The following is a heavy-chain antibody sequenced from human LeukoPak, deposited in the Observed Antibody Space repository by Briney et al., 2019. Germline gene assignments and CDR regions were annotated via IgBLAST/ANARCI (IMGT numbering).Heavy chain of an antibody. Sequence: AGSLRLSCSASGFIISNYGMDWVRQAPGKGLEYVSAISANASSTYYADSVKGRFTISRDNSKNTLYLQMSSLRAEDTAIYHCVKDLYRGDTSSWYYFDYWGQGTLVTVSS. CDR1: GFIISNYG. J-gene: IGHJ4*02. CDR2: ISANASST. V-gene: IGHV3-64D*06. CDR3: VKDLYRGDTSSWYYFDY. D-gene: IGHD6-13*01.